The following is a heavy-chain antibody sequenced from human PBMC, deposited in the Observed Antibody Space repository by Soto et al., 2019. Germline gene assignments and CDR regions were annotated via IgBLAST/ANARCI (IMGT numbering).Heavy chain of an antibody. Sequence: EVQLLESGGGLVQPGGSLRLSCAASGFTLSRQAMSWVRQAPGKGLEWVSAISASGARTYYADSVMGRFSISRDTSKNTVYLQMNSLRGEDTAVYYCAKDRSENFWVYYYAMDVWGQGTAVTVSS. J-gene: IGHJ6*02. D-gene: IGHD6-19*01. V-gene: IGHV3-23*01. CDR3: AKDRSENFWVYYYAMDV. CDR2: ISASGART. CDR1: GFTLSRQA.